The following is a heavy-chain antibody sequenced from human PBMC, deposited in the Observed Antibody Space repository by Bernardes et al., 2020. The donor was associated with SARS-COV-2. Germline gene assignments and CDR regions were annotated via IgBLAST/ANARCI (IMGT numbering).Heavy chain of an antibody. CDR2: IKRHGDRT. Sequence: GSLRLSCAASGFTFDDYGMSWVRQAPGKGLELVSGIKRHGDRTGYADSVKGRFTISRDNAKNSLHLQVNSLRAEDTALYYCVRGYLYGPFDYWGQGILVTVSS. D-gene: IGHD5-18*01. CDR1: GFTFDDYG. J-gene: IGHJ4*02. CDR3: VRGYLYGPFDY. V-gene: IGHV3-20*04.